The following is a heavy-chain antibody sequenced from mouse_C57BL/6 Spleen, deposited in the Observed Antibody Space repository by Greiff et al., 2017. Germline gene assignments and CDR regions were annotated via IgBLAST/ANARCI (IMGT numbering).Heavy chain of an antibody. V-gene: IGHV2-2*01. CDR1: GFSLTSYG. Sequence: QVQLQQSGPGLVQPSQSLSITCTVSGFSLTSYGVHWVRQSPGKGLEWLGVIWSGGSTDYNAAFISRLSISKDNSKSQVFFKMNSLQADDTAIYYCARNNYGSSYRAMDYWGQGTSVTVSS. CDR3: ARNNYGSSYRAMDY. J-gene: IGHJ4*01. CDR2: IWSGGST. D-gene: IGHD1-1*01.